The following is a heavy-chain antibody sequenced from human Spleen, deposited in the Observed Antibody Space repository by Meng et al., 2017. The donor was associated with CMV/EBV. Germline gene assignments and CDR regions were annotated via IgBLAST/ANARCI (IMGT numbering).Heavy chain of an antibody. Sequence: GESLKISCAASGFTFGSYSMTWVRQAPGKGLEWVSYISRTGITIYYADSVKGRFTISRDNAKNTLYVQMNSLRAEDTAVYYCASEYSTSSLDYWGQGTLVTVSS. CDR2: ISRTGITI. CDR3: ASEYSTSSLDY. J-gene: IGHJ4*02. D-gene: IGHD6-6*01. V-gene: IGHV3-48*04. CDR1: GFTFGSYS.